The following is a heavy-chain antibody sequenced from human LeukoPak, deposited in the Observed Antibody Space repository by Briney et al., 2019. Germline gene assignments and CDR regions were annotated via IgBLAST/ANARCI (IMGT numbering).Heavy chain of an antibody. D-gene: IGHD5-12*01. CDR2: MNHRGST. J-gene: IGHJ4*02. V-gene: IGHV4-34*01. Sequence: KPSETLSLTCAVHGWSFSGHYWSWIRQPPGKGLELIGEMNHRGSTNYNPSLKSRVTISVDTSKNQFSLKLSSVTAADTAVYYCARGRVVATYYFDYWGQGTLVTVSS. CDR3: ARGRVVATYYFDY. CDR1: GWSFSGHY.